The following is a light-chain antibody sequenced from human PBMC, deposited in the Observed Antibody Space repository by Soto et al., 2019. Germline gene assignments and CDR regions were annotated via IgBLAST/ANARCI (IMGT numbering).Light chain of an antibody. Sequence: QLVLTQSSSASASLGSSVRLTCTLSSGHSSYIIAWHQQQPGKAPRFLMKLEGSGSYNRGSGVPDRFSGSSSGADRYLTISHLQFEDEAQYYCETWESDSAAFGGGTKLTVL. CDR2: LEGSGSY. V-gene: IGLV4-60*02. CDR1: SGHSSYI. CDR3: ETWESDSAA. J-gene: IGLJ2*01.